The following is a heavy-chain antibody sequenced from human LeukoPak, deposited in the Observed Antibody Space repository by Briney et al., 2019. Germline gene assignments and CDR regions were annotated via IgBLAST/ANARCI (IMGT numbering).Heavy chain of an antibody. CDR2: IYTSGST. J-gene: IGHJ4*02. CDR1: GGSISSYY. CDR3: ARRARYYDSSGYVYYFDY. Sequence: SEALSLTCTVSGGSISSYYWSWIRQPPGKGLEWIGYIYTSGSTNYNPSLKSRVTISVDTSKNQFSLKLSSVTAADTAVYYCARRARYYDSSGYVYYFDYWGQGTLVTVSS. V-gene: IGHV4-4*09. D-gene: IGHD3-22*01.